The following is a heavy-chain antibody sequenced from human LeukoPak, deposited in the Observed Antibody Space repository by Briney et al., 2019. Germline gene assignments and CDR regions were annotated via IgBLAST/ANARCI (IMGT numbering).Heavy chain of an antibody. CDR2: MNPNSGNT. D-gene: IGHD3-10*01. Sequence: ASVEVSCKASGYTFTNYDINWVRQATGQGLEWMGWMNPNSGNTGYAQKFQGRVTMTRNTSINTAYMELSSLRSEDTAVYYCARMHYYDSGSSNWFDPWGQGTRVTVSS. CDR1: GYTFTNYD. V-gene: IGHV1-8*01. J-gene: IGHJ5*02. CDR3: ARMHYYDSGSSNWFDP.